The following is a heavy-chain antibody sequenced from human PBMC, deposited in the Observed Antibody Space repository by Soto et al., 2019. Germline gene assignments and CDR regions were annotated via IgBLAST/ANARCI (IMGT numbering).Heavy chain of an antibody. D-gene: IGHD2-21*02. V-gene: IGHV4-59*01. Sequence: QVQLKESGPGLVRPSETLSLTCTVSGGSISSYYWRWIRQPPGKGVEWIGYMYNTGSTVYNPSPKSRVTISVDTSKNQFSLKLNAVTAADTAVYYCARDLWGYCGTDCYPLDVWGQGTTVTVSS. CDR1: GGSISSYY. CDR2: MYNTGST. J-gene: IGHJ6*02. CDR3: ARDLWGYCGTDCYPLDV.